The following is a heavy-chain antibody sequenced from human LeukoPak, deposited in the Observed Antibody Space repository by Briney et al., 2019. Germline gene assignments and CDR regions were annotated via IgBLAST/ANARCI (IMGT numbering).Heavy chain of an antibody. CDR3: ARVGFGDDYYGMDV. Sequence: ASETLSLTCTVSGGSISSYYWSWIRQPPGKGLEWIGYIYYSGSTNYNPSLKSRVTISVDTSKNQFSLKLSSVTAADTAVYYCARVGFGDDYYGMDVWGQGVTVTVSS. J-gene: IGHJ6*02. D-gene: IGHD3-10*01. CDR2: IYYSGST. CDR1: GGSISSYY. V-gene: IGHV4-59*01.